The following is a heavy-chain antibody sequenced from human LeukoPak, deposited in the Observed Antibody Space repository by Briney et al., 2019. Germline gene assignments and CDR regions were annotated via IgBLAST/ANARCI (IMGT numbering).Heavy chain of an antibody. J-gene: IGHJ4*02. Sequence: GESLKISCKGSGYSFTSYWISWVRQMPGKGLEWMGRIEPSDSYTNYSPSFQGHVTISADKSISTAYLQWSSLKASDTAMYYCARYTTGDFDYWGQGTLVTVSS. CDR3: ARYTTGDFDY. D-gene: IGHD1-1*01. V-gene: IGHV5-10-1*01. CDR2: IEPSDSYT. CDR1: GYSFTSYW.